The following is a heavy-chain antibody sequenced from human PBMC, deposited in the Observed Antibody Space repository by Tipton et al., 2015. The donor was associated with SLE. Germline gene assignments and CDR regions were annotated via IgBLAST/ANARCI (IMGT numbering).Heavy chain of an antibody. Sequence: TLSLTCTVSGGSISSSSYYWGWIRQPPGKGLEWIGSIYYSGSTYYNPSLKSRITISVDTSKNQFSLKLSSVTAADTAVYYCARVAFCGGDCYSGYFQHWGQGTLVTVSS. CDR3: ARVAFCGGDCYSGYFQH. CDR1: GGSISSSSYY. D-gene: IGHD2-21*02. V-gene: IGHV4-39*07. CDR2: IYYSGST. J-gene: IGHJ1*01.